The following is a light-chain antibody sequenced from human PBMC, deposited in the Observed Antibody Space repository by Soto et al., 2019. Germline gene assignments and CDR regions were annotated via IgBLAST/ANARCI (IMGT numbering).Light chain of an antibody. Sequence: QSALTQPASVSGSPGQSITISCTGTSSDVGGYNFVSCYQHHPAKAPKLMIYDVGNRPSGVSNRFSGSKSGNTGSLTISGLQAEDEAQYYCSSFTSSDTLVVFGGGTKLTVL. J-gene: IGLJ2*01. CDR2: DVG. V-gene: IGLV2-14*03. CDR1: SSDVGGYNF. CDR3: SSFTSSDTLVV.